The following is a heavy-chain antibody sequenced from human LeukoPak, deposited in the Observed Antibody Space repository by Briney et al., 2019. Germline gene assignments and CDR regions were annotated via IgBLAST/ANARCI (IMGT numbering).Heavy chain of an antibody. V-gene: IGHV3-30-3*01. Sequence: GRSLRLSCAASGFTFTAYLIHWVRQAPGKGLEWVAVMSSDGNAMFYADSVKGRFTISRDNSKDTLYLQMNSLRAEDTAVYYCVRESEYYFDHSASFDYWGQGTLVTVSS. J-gene: IGHJ4*02. D-gene: IGHD3-22*01. CDR3: VRESEYYFDHSASFDY. CDR1: GFTFTAYL. CDR2: MSSDGNAM.